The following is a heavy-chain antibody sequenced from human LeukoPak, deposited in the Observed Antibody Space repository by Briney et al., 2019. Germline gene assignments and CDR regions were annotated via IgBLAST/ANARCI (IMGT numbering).Heavy chain of an antibody. CDR1: GFTFSSYS. V-gene: IGHV3-48*01. CDR2: ISSSSSTI. J-gene: IGHJ4*02. D-gene: IGHD2-15*01. Sequence: GGSLRLSCAASGFTFSSYSMNWVRLAPGQGLEWVSYISSSSSTIYYADSVKGRFTISRDNAKNSLYLQMNSLRAEDTAVYYCARAPPCSGGSCYPFDYWGQGTLVTVSS. CDR3: ARAPPCSGGSCYPFDY.